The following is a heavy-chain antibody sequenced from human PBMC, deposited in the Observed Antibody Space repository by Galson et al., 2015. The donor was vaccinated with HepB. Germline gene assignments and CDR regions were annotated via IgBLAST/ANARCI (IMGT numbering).Heavy chain of an antibody. CDR3: AREGVRGGYGYYVLYY. D-gene: IGHD1-26*01. Sequence: SVKVSCKAFGGTFSSYAINWVRQAPGQGLEWMGGFIPIFGTPNYAPKFQGRVTITADVSTDTAYMELSSLRSDDTAVYYCAREGVRGGYGYYVLYYWGQGPLLTVSS. J-gene: IGHJ4*02. CDR2: FIPIFGTP. V-gene: IGHV1-69*13. CDR1: GGTFSSYA.